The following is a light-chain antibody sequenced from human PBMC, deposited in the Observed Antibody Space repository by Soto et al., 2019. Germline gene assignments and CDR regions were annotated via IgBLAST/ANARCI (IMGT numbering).Light chain of an antibody. CDR3: QHYYGYPYS. CDR1: QSISSW. Sequence: DIPMTQSPSTLSASVGDRVTITCRASQSISSWLAWYQQKPGKVPKVLIYDASSLKNGVPSRFSGSGSGTEFTLTISSLQPDDFATYYCQHYYGYPYSFGQGTKLEIK. CDR2: DAS. V-gene: IGKV1-5*01. J-gene: IGKJ2*01.